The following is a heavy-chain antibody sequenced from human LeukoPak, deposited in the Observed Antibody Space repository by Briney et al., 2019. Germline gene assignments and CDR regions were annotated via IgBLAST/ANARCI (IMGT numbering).Heavy chain of an antibody. V-gene: IGHV3-21*01. D-gene: IGHD1-1*01. CDR2: ISSSSSYK. J-gene: IGHJ3*02. CDR1: GFTFSSYS. CDR3: AKAEELADAFDI. Sequence: GGSLRLSCAASGFTFSSYSMNWVRQAPGKGLEWVSSISSSSSYKYYADSVKGRFTTSRDNSKNTLYLQMNSLRAEDTAVYYCAKAEELADAFDIWGQGTMVTVSS.